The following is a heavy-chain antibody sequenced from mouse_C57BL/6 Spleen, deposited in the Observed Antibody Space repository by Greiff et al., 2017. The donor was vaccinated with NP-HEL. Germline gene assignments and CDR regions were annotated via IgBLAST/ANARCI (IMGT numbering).Heavy chain of an antibody. CDR3: ALYYYGRSSYVDY. CDR2: IDPANGNT. CDR1: GFNIKNTY. D-gene: IGHD1-1*01. Sequence: EVQLQQSVAELVRPGASVKLSCTASGFNIKNTYMPWVKQRPEQGLEWIGRIDPANGNTKYAPKFQGKATISADTSSNTAYLQLSILTSEYTAIDYGALYYYGRSSYVDYWGQGTTRTVSS. J-gene: IGHJ2*01. V-gene: IGHV14-3*01.